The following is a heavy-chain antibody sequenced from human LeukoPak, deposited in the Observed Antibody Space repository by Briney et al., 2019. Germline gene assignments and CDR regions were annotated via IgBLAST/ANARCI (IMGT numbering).Heavy chain of an antibody. V-gene: IGHV3-53*01. J-gene: IGHJ4*02. D-gene: IGHD1-26*01. CDR1: GFTVSSNS. CDR3: ARESWVSDFDY. Sequence: PGGSLRLSCTVSGFTVSSNSMSWVRQAPGKGLEWVSFIYSDNTHYSDSVKGRFTISRDNAKNSLYLQMNSLRAEDTAVYYCARESWVSDFDYWGQGTLVTVSS. CDR2: IYSDNT.